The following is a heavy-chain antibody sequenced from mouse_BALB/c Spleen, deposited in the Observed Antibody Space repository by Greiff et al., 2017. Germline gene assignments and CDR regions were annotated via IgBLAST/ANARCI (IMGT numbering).Heavy chain of an antibody. CDR2: INPSTGYT. D-gene: IGHD2-4*01. CDR3: ARVPIYYDYDVFAY. V-gene: IGHV1-7*01. Sequence: LQQSGAELAKPGASVKMSCKASGYTFTSYWMHWVKQRPGQGLEWIGYINPSTGYTEYNQKFKDKATLTADKSSSTAYMQLSSLTSEDSAVYYCARVPIYYDYDVFAYWGQGTLVTVSA. J-gene: IGHJ3*01. CDR1: GYTFTSYW.